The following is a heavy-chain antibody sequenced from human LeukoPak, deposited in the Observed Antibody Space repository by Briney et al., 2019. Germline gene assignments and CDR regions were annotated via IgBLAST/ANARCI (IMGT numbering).Heavy chain of an antibody. CDR3: ASELIAAAGLGY. Sequence: ASVKVSCKASGYTFTSYYMHWVRQATGQGLEWMGIINPSGGSTSYAQKFQGRVTMTRDMSTSTVYMELSSLRSEDTAVYYCASELIAAAGLGYWGQGTLATVSS. V-gene: IGHV1-46*01. J-gene: IGHJ4*02. CDR1: GYTFTSYY. D-gene: IGHD6-13*01. CDR2: INPSGGST.